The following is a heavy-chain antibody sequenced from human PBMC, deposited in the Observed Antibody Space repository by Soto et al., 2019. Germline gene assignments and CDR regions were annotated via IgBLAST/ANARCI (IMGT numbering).Heavy chain of an antibody. Sequence: GGSLRLSCAASGFTFSDYYMSWIRQAPGKELEWVSYISSSGSTIYYADSVKGRFTISRDNAKNSLYLQMNSLRAEDTAVYYCARDSVYDYIWGSYRYDAFDIWGQGTMVTVSS. V-gene: IGHV3-11*01. CDR1: GFTFSDYY. CDR2: ISSSGSTI. D-gene: IGHD3-16*02. CDR3: ARDSVYDYIWGSYRYDAFDI. J-gene: IGHJ3*02.